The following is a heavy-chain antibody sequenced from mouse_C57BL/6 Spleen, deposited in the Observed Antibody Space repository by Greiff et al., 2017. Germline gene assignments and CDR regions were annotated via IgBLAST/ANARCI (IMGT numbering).Heavy chain of an antibody. V-gene: IGHV1-55*01. J-gene: IGHJ2*01. Sequence: QVQLQQPGAELVKPGASVKMSCKASGYTFTSYWLTWVKQRPGQGLEWIGDIYPGSGSTNYNEKFKSKATLTVDTSSSTAYMQLSSLTSEDSAVYYCARASYYSNYPYFDYWGQGTTLTVSS. CDR3: ARASYYSNYPYFDY. D-gene: IGHD2-5*01. CDR2: IYPGSGST. CDR1: GYTFTSYW.